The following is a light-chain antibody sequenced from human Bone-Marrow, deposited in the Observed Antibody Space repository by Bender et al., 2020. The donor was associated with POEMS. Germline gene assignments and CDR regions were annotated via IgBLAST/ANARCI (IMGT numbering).Light chain of an antibody. Sequence: QSVLTQPPSASGTPGQRVTISCSGSSSKFGSYPVNWYQQLPGAAPKLVIFNNSQRPSGVPDRFSGSNSGTSASLAISVLLSEDEADFYCATWDDSLNGWVFGGGTKLTVL. CDR1: SSKFGSYP. V-gene: IGLV1-44*01. CDR3: ATWDDSLNGWV. CDR2: NNS. J-gene: IGLJ3*02.